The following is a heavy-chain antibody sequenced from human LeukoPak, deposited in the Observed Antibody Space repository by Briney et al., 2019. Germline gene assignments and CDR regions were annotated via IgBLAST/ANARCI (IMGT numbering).Heavy chain of an antibody. D-gene: IGHD6-13*01. J-gene: IGHJ4*02. CDR3: AKLSSSWSLDY. CDR1: GFRFSRSG. Sequence: PGGSLRLSCAASGFRFSRSGMHWVRQAPGKGLEWVSFIGYDGGTKYYGDSVKGRVTISRDNSKNTLYLQMNSLRSEDTAVYYCAKLSSSWSLDYWGQGALVTVSS. CDR2: IGYDGGTK. V-gene: IGHV3-30*02.